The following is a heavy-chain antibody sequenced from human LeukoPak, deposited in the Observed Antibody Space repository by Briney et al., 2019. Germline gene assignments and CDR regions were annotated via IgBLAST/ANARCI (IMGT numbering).Heavy chain of an antibody. CDR3: ARGYYPPRWYFDL. V-gene: IGHV4-34*01. J-gene: IGHJ2*01. CDR1: GGSFSSYS. D-gene: IGHD3-10*01. CDR2: IIEKGNA. Sequence: SETLSLTCALYGGSFSSYSWSWTWIRQTPEKGLEWIGEIIEKGNANYNPPLKSRVTIDLDTSKNQFSLKLTSMTAADTAMYYCARGYYPPRWYFDLWGRGTLVTVSS.